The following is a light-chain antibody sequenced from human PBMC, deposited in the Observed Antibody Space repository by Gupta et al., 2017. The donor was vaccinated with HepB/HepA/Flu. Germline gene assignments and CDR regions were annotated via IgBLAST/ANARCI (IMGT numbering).Light chain of an antibody. Sequence: QSVLTQPPSASRTPGQRVTISCSGSNSNIRANYVYWYQQLPGTAPKLLIYKNNRRPSGVPDRFSASRSGTSASLAISGLRSEDEADYYCASWDDSLTSYVFGTGTNVTVL. CDR2: KNN. J-gene: IGLJ1*01. CDR1: NSNIRANY. CDR3: ASWDDSLTSYV. V-gene: IGLV1-47*01.